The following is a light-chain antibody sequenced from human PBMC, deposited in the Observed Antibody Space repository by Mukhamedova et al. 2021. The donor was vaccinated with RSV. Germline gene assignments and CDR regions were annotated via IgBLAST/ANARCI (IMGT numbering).Light chain of an antibody. CDR2: KAS. J-gene: IGKJ4*01. V-gene: IGKV1-5*03. Sequence: WYQRRVHGKAPKLLIYKASSLESGVPSSFSGSGFGTEFTLTISSLQPDDFATYYCQHYDSDPLTFGGGTKVEIK. CDR3: QHYDSDPLT.